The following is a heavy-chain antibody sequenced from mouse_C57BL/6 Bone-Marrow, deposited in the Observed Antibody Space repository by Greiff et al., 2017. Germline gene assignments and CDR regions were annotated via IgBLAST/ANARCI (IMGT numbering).Heavy chain of an antibody. CDR1: GYTFTDYY. Sequence: EVQLVESGPVLVKPGASVKMSCKASGYTFTDYYMNWVKQSHGKSLEWIGVINPYNGGTSYNQKFKGKATLTVDKSSSTAYMELNSLTSEDSAVYYCARVDGYPHYYAMDYWGQGTSVTVSS. CDR2: INPYNGGT. D-gene: IGHD2-3*01. J-gene: IGHJ4*01. V-gene: IGHV1-19*01. CDR3: ARVDGYPHYYAMDY.